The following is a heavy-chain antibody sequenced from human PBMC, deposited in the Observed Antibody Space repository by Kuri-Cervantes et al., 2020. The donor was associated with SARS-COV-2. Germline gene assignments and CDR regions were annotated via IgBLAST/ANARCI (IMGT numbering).Heavy chain of an antibody. Sequence: SQTLSLTCGVSGYSISHGYYWGWIRQPPGKGLEWIGTIYHNGITYYNPSLRSRVTISVDRSKNQFSLKLSSVTAADTAVYYCARVGLRRITIFGVVMDGNWFDPWGQGTLVTVSS. CDR1: GYSISHGYY. V-gene: IGHV4-38-2*01. D-gene: IGHD3-3*01. CDR2: IYHNGIT. CDR3: ARVGLRRITIFGVVMDGNWFDP. J-gene: IGHJ5*02.